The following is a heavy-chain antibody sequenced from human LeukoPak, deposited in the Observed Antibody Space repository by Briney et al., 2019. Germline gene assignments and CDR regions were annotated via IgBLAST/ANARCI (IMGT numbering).Heavy chain of an antibody. CDR1: GGTISSYY. D-gene: IGHD6-19*01. CDR3: ARWYYSGWAFDY. V-gene: IGHV4-59*08. Sequence: SETLSLTCTVSGGTISSYYWNCIRQPPGKGLEWIGYIHDSGSTKYNPSLKSRVTISVETSKNQFSLKLSSVTAADTAVYYCARWYYSGWAFDYWGPGTLVTGSS. J-gene: IGHJ4*02. CDR2: IHDSGST.